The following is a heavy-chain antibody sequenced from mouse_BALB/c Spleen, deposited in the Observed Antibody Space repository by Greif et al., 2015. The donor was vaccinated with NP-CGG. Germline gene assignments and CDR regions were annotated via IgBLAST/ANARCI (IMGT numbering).Heavy chain of an antibody. Sequence: EVQLVESGGGLVRPGGSLKLSCAASGFTFSSYGMSWVRQTPDKRLELVATINSNGGSTYYPDSVKGRFTISRDNAKNTLYLQMSSLKSEDTAMYYCARVGNYFDYWGQGTTLTVSS. CDR2: INSNGGST. CDR3: ARVGNYFDY. CDR1: GFTFSSYG. J-gene: IGHJ2*01. D-gene: IGHD1-1*02. V-gene: IGHV5-6-3*01.